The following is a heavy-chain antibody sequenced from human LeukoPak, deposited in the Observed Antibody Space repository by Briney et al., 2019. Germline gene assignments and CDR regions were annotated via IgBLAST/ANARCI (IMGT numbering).Heavy chain of an antibody. J-gene: IGHJ4*02. CDR1: GGSFSGYY. D-gene: IGHD1-14*01. CDR3: ARGRGRTEPYFGY. V-gene: IGHV4-34*01. CDR2: INHSGST. Sequence: SETLSPTCAVYGGSFSGYYWSWIRQPPGKGLEWIGEINHSGSTNYNPSLKSRVTISVDTSKNQFSLKLSSVTAADAAVYYCARGRGRTEPYFGYWGQGTLVTVSS.